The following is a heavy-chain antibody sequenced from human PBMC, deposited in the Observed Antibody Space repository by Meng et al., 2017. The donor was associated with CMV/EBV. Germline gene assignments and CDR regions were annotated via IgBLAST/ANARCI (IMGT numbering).Heavy chain of an antibody. V-gene: IGHV3-30-3*01. CDR2: ISYDGSNK. CDR1: GLTFSSYA. CDR3: ARGLDYYDSSGKFDY. D-gene: IGHD3-22*01. Sequence: GESLKISCAASGLTFSSYAMHWVRQAPGKGLEWVAVISYDGSNKYYADSVKGRFTISRDNSKNTLYLQMNSLRAEDTAVYYCARGLDYYDSSGKFDYWGQGTLVTVSS. J-gene: IGHJ4*02.